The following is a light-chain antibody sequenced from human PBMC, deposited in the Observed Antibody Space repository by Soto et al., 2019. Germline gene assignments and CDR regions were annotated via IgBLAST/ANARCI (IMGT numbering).Light chain of an antibody. CDR3: AAWDVSLVV. CDR1: SSNIGTNT. Sequence: VLTQPPSASGTPGQRVTISCSGSSSNIGTNTVIWYQQLPGAAPKLLIYSDNQRPSGVPDRFSGSKSGTSASLAISGLQSEDEADYYCAAWDVSLVVFGGGTQLTVL. CDR2: SDN. V-gene: IGLV1-44*01. J-gene: IGLJ2*01.